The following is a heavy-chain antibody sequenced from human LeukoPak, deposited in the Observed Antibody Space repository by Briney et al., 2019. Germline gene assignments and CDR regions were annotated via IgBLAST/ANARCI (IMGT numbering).Heavy chain of an antibody. J-gene: IGHJ5*02. Sequence: ASVKVSCKASGYTFTSYGISWVRQAPGQGLEWMGWISAYNGNTNYAQKLQGRVTMTTDTSTSTAYMELRSLRSDDTAVYYCAREDHLPLDGYNYGPGWFDPWGQGTLVTVSS. CDR1: GYTFTSYG. CDR3: AREDHLPLDGYNYGPGWFDP. CDR2: ISAYNGNT. V-gene: IGHV1-18*01. D-gene: IGHD5-24*01.